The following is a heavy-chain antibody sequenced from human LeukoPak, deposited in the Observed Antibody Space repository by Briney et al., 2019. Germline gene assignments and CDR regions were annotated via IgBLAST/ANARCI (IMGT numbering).Heavy chain of an antibody. Sequence: GGTLRLCCTVYGFSFGDYGMCWFRRAPGKGLEWVGFIRSKAYGGTTEYAASVKGRFTISRDDSKSIAYLQMNSLKTEDTAVYYCTRGQGSSWPYYYYYMDVWGKGTTVTVSS. J-gene: IGHJ6*03. D-gene: IGHD6-13*01. CDR2: IRSKAYGGTT. V-gene: IGHV3-49*03. CDR3: TRGQGSSWPYYYYYMDV. CDR1: GFSFGDYG.